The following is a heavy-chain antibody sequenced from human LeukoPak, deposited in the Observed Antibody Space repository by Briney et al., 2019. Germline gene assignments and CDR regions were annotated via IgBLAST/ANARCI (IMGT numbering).Heavy chain of an antibody. Sequence: PGGSLRLSCGASGFTFSDYEMNWVRQAPGKGLEWVSSISSHASTIYYTDSVKGRFTISRDNAKNSLYLQMNSLRAEDTAVYYCARDRSADCWGQGTLVTVSS. CDR3: ARDRSADC. V-gene: IGHV3-48*03. CDR2: ISSHASTI. CDR1: GFTFSDYE. J-gene: IGHJ4*02.